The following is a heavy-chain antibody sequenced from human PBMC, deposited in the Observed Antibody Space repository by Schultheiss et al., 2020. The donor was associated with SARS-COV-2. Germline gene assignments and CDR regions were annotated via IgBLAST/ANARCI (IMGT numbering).Heavy chain of an antibody. CDR1: GGSISSSSYY. CDR3: TGIAVAAEDYYYGMDV. Sequence: SETLSLTCTVSGGSISSSSYYWGWIRQPPGKGLEWIGSIYYSGSTYYNPSLKSRVTISVDTSKNQFSLKLSSVTAADTAVYYCTGIAVAAEDYYYGMDVWGQGTTVTVSS. J-gene: IGHJ6*02. CDR2: IYYSGST. D-gene: IGHD6-19*01. V-gene: IGHV4-39*03.